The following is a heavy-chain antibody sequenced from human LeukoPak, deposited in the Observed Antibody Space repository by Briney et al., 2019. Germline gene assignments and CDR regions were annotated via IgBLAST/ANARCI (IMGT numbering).Heavy chain of an antibody. CDR1: GFTFSSYW. D-gene: IGHD4-17*01. Sequence: GGSLRLSCAASGFTFSSYWMHWVRQAPGKGLVWVSRINSDGNTTNYADSVKGRFTISRDNAKNTLYLQMNSLRAEDTAVYYCARRHHGETGRALDYWAREPWSPSPQ. J-gene: IGHJ4*02. CDR2: INSDGNTT. V-gene: IGHV3-74*01. CDR3: ARRHHGETGRALDY.